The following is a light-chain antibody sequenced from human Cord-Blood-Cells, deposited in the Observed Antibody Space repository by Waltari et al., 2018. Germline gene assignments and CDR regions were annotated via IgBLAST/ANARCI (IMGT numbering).Light chain of an antibody. J-gene: IGKJ2*01. CDR1: QSVSSN. Sequence: EIVMTQSPATLSVSPGERATLSCRASQSVSSNLAWYQQKPGQAPRLLIHGASTRATGMPARCSGSGSGTEFTLTISSLQSEDFAVYYCQQYNNWPPYTFGQGTKLEIK. CDR3: QQYNNWPPYT. CDR2: GAS. V-gene: IGKV3-15*01.